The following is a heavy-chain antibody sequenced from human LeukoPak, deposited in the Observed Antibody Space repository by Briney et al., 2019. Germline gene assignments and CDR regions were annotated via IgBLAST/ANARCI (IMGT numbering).Heavy chain of an antibody. CDR1: GYTFTSYD. D-gene: IGHD3-10*01. Sequence: ASVKVSCKASGYTFTSYDINWVRQATGQGLEWMGWMNPNSGNTGYAQKFQGRVTMTRNTSISTAYMELSSLRSEDTAVYYCARVPLLLWFGEFTTYYGMDVWGQGTTATVSS. CDR2: MNPNSGNT. CDR3: ARVPLLLWFGEFTTYYGMDV. V-gene: IGHV1-8*01. J-gene: IGHJ6*02.